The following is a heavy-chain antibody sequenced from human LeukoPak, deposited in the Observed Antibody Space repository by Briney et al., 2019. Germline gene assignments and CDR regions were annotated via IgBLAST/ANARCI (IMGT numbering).Heavy chain of an antibody. Sequence: PGGSLRLSCAAAQFTFSSFAMHWVRQAPGKGLEWVAAISNDAFNKYYADSVKGRFTISRDNSKNSLYLQMNSLRGEDTAVYYCARVGATGTADYWGQGTLVTVS. J-gene: IGHJ4*02. D-gene: IGHD1-1*01. CDR1: QFTFSSFA. CDR2: ISNDAFNK. CDR3: ARVGATGTADY. V-gene: IGHV3-30-3*01.